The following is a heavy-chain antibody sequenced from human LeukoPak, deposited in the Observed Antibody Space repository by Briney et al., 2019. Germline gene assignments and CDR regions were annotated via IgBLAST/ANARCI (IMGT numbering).Heavy chain of an antibody. CDR2: ITGSGSTT. J-gene: IGHJ4*02. Sequence: GGSLRLSCGASGFTFNTYELNWLRQAPGKGLEWLSYITGSGSTTHYADSVKGRFTISRDNAKNSLYLQMNSLRDEDTAVYYGARDKSLAADTHPTDDYGGQGTLVTVSS. CDR1: GFTFNTYE. CDR3: ARDKSLAADTHPTDDY. D-gene: IGHD6-13*01. V-gene: IGHV3-48*02.